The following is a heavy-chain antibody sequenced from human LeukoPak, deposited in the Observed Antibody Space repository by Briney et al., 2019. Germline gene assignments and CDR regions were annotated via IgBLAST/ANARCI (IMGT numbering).Heavy chain of an antibody. D-gene: IGHD6-19*01. V-gene: IGHV3-23*01. CDR2: ISGSGGSI. J-gene: IGHJ4*02. CDR3: AKFYSSAWVYFDY. Sequence: GGSLRLSCAASGFRFTTYAMSWVRQAPGKGLEWVSTISGSGGSIYYADSVKGRFTISRDNSKNTLHLQMDSLRADDTALYYCAKFYSSAWVYFDYWGQGTLVTVSS. CDR1: GFRFTTYA.